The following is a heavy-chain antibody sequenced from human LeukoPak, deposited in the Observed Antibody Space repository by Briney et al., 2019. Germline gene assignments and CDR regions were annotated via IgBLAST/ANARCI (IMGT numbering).Heavy chain of an antibody. CDR1: GYIFTSYG. Sequence: ASVKVSFKASGYIFTSYGISWVRQAPGQGLEWMGYISGYNGNTKYAQRLQGRVTMTTDTSTSTAYMELRSLRSDDTAVYFCARDRGTAFPPPFDHWGQGTLVTVSS. CDR2: ISGYNGNT. CDR3: ARDRGTAFPPPFDH. D-gene: IGHD2-21*02. V-gene: IGHV1-18*01. J-gene: IGHJ4*02.